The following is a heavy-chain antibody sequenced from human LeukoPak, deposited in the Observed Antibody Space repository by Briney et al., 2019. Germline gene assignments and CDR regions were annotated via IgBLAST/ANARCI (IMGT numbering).Heavy chain of an antibody. Sequence: ASVKVSCKASGYTFTSYGISWVRQPAGQGLEWMGWISAYNGNTNYAQKLQGRVTMTTDTSTSTAYMELRSRRSDDTAVYYCARSKLLGWELMSSDYWGQGTLVTVSS. D-gene: IGHD1-26*01. CDR2: ISAYNGNT. J-gene: IGHJ4*02. CDR1: GYTFTSYG. V-gene: IGHV1-18*01. CDR3: ARSKLLGWELMSSDY.